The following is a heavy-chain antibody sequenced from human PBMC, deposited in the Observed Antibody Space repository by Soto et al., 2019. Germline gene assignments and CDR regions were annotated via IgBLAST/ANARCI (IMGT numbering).Heavy chain of an antibody. J-gene: IGHJ2*01. V-gene: IGHV1-69*13. CDR2: IIPIFGTA. CDR1: GGTFSRYA. CDR3: ARDKEHPNWYFDL. Sequence: SLKGSCKTSGGTFSRYAISWVRQAPGQGLEWMGGIIPIFGTANYAQKFQGRVTITADESTSTAYMELSSLRSEDTAVYYCARDKEHPNWYFDLWGRGNLVTVSS.